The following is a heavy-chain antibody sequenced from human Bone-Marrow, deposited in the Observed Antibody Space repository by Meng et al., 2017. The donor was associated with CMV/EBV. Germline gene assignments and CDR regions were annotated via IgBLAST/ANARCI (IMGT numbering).Heavy chain of an antibody. CDR2: INHSGST. CDR3: AGSSSWADY. V-gene: IGHV4-34*01. CDR1: GGSFSGYY. Sequence: SETLSLTCAVYGGSFSGYYWSWIRQPPGKGLEWIGEINHSGSTNYNPSLKSRVTISVDTSKNQFSLKLSSVTAADTAVYYCAGSSSWADYWGPGTLVTVSS. J-gene: IGHJ4*02. D-gene: IGHD6-13*01.